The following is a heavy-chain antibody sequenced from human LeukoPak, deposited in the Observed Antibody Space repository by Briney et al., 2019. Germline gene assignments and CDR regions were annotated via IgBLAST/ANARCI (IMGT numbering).Heavy chain of an antibody. CDR3: ALGRYCSGGSCPSD. V-gene: IGHV3-48*03. D-gene: IGHD2-15*01. CDR2: ISSSGSTI. CDR1: GFTFSSYE. J-gene: IGHJ4*02. Sequence: GGSLRLSCAASGFTFSSYEMNWVRQAPGKGLEWVSYISSSGSTIYYADSVKGRFTISRDNAKNSLYLQMNSLRAEGTAAYYCALGRYCSGGSCPSDWGQGTLVSVSS.